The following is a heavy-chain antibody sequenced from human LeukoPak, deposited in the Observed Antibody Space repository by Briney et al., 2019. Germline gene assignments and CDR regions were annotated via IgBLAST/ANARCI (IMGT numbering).Heavy chain of an antibody. J-gene: IGHJ4*02. CDR1: GFTFSNYG. CDR2: ISYDGSNK. Sequence: HPGRSLRLSCAASGFTFSNYGMHWVRQAPGKGLEWVAVISYDGSNKYYADSVKGRFTISRDNSKNTLYLQMNSLRAEDTAVYYCAKERVEYYYDSSGYSNWGQGTLVTVSS. D-gene: IGHD3-22*01. V-gene: IGHV3-30*18. CDR3: AKERVEYYYDSSGYSN.